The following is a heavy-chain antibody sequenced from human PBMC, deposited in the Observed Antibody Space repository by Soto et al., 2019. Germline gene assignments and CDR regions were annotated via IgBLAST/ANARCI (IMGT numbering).Heavy chain of an antibody. Sequence: ASETLSLTCTVSGGSVSSGSYCWGWNRQPPGKGLQWIGCMFYSGTTNYNPSLKSRVTISVDTSKNQFSLKLSSVTAADTAVYYCARALPEGYYDFWSGYYTNYYGMDVWGQGTTVTVSS. CDR2: MFYSGTT. V-gene: IGHV4-61*01. J-gene: IGHJ6*02. CDR3: ARALPEGYYDFWSGYYTNYYGMDV. CDR1: GGSVSSGSYC. D-gene: IGHD3-3*01.